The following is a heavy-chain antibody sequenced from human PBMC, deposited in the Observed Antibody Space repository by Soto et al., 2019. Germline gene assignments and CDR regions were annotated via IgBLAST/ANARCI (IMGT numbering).Heavy chain of an antibody. CDR3: AREERGFMVGY. CDR1: GFTFSHYA. CDR2: ISYDGSDK. J-gene: IGHJ4*02. D-gene: IGHD1-26*01. Sequence: QVQLAESGGGVVHPGRSLRLSCAASGFTFSHYAMHWVRQAPGKGLEWVALISYDGSDKYYADSVKGRFTISRDYSKNTLDLQMNSLRPEDTAVYYCAREERGFMVGYWGQGTLVTVSS. V-gene: IGHV3-30-3*01.